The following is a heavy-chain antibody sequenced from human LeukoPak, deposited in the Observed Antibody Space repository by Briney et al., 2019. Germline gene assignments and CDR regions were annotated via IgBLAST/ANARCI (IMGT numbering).Heavy chain of an antibody. D-gene: IGHD1-26*01. CDR3: ARMGQVGARSFDY. Sequence: SETLSLTCTVSGGSISSYYWSWIRQPPGKGLEWIGHIYYSGSTNYNPSLKSRVTISVDTSKNQFSLKLSSVTAADTAVYYCARMGQVGARSFDYWGQGTLVTVSS. V-gene: IGHV4-59*01. CDR1: GGSISSYY. J-gene: IGHJ4*02. CDR2: IYYSGST.